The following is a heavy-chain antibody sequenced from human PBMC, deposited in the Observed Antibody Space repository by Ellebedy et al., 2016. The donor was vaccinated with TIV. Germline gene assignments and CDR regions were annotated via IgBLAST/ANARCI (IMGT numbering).Heavy chain of an antibody. CDR1: GFTFGCCA. V-gene: IGHV3-30*04. CDR2: ISSHGMTT. J-gene: IGHJ4*02. CDR3: TKEGAVAGAPAYLAYDY. Sequence: GESLKISCAASGFTFGCCAMSWVRQAPGKGLEWVAVISSHGMTTYYADSVKGRFTISRDNSNNSLYLQMNSLRAEDTAVYFCTKEGAVAGAPAYLAYDYWGQGTLVTVSS. D-gene: IGHD6-19*01.